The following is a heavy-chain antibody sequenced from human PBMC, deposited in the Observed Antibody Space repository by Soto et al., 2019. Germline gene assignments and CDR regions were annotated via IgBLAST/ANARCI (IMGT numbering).Heavy chain of an antibody. CDR3: ASGRWLPLPGY. J-gene: IGHJ4*02. Sequence: QVQLQESGPGLVKPSETLSLTCTVSGGSISSYYWSWIRQSPGKGLEWIGYIYNSGSTNYNPSLNGRDSISVDTSKYPVSLKLTSVTAADTAVYYCASGRWLPLPGYWGQGTLVTVSS. CDR1: GGSISSYY. D-gene: IGHD5-12*01. V-gene: IGHV4-59*01. CDR2: IYNSGST.